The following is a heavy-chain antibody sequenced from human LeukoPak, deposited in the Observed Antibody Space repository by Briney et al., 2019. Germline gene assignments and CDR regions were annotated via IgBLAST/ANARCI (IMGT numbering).Heavy chain of an antibody. J-gene: IGHJ5*02. Sequence: SETLSLTCTVSGGSISSYYWSWIRQPAGKGLEWIGRTYTSGSTNYNPSLKSRVTMSVDTSKNQFSLKLSSVTAADTAVYYCARDRYSGSYYWFDPWGQGTLVTVSS. CDR3: ARDRYSGSYYWFDP. D-gene: IGHD1-26*01. CDR1: GGSISSYY. CDR2: TYTSGST. V-gene: IGHV4-4*07.